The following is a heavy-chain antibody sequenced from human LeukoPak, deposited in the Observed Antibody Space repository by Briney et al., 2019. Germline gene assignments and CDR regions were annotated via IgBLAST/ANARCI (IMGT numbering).Heavy chain of an antibody. J-gene: IGHJ4*02. CDR3: AKSGAGNFDS. CDR1: GFTFSSYS. D-gene: IGHD3-10*01. Sequence: GGSLRLSCAASGFTFSSYSMNWVRQAPGKGLEWVSYISSSSSTIYYADSVKGRFTISRDNAKNSLYLQMNSLRAEDTAVYYCAKSGAGNFDSWGQGTLVTVSS. CDR2: ISSSSSTI. V-gene: IGHV3-48*01.